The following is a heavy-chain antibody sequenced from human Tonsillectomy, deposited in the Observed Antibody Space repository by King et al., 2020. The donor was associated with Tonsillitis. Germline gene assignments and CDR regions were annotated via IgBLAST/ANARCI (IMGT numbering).Heavy chain of an antibody. J-gene: IGHJ4*02. CDR3: ARRGINIEFDY. CDR2: IYYDGGT. Sequence: LQLQESGPGLVKPSETLSLTCTVSGDSIRRSMTYWGWIRQPPGKGLEWIVTIYYDGGTYYNPSRKSRVSISRDTSKNQFSLRLTSVTAADTAVYYCARRGINIEFDYWGQGTLVTVSS. CDR1: GDSIRRSMTY. D-gene: IGHD2/OR15-2a*01. V-gene: IGHV4-39*07.